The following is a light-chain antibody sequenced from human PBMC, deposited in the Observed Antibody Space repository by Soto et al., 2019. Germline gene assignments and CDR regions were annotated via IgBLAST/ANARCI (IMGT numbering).Light chain of an antibody. V-gene: IGLV7-43*01. J-gene: IGLJ3*02. CDR3: LIYYGGAWV. CDR2: STS. CDR1: TGAVTSGYY. Sequence: QTVVTQEPSLTVSPGGTVTLTSAASTGAVTSGYYANWFQRKPGQAPRSLIYSTSNKQSWTPARFSGSLLGGKAALTLSSVQPEDEAEYYCLIYYGGAWVFGGGTKLTVL.